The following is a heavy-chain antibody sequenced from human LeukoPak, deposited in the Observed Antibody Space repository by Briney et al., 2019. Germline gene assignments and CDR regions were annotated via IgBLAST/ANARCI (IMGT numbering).Heavy chain of an antibody. CDR1: GGSISSGGYY. CDR3: AREQLGKLRYFDY. Sequence: SETLSLTCTVSGGSISSGGYYWSWIRQHPGKGLEWIGYIYYSGSTYYSPSLKSRVTISVDTSKNQFSLKLSSVTAADTAVYYCAREQLGKLRYFDYWGQGTLVTVSS. V-gene: IGHV4-31*03. J-gene: IGHJ4*02. D-gene: IGHD7-27*01. CDR2: IYYSGST.